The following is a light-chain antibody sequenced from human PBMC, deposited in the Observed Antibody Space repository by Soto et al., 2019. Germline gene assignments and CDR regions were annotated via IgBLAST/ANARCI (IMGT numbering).Light chain of an antibody. V-gene: IGKV4-1*01. J-gene: IGKJ4*01. Sequence: DIVMTQSPDSLAVSLGERATINCKSSQSVLYSSNNKNYLAWYRQKPGQPPKLIIYWASIRESGVPDRISGSGSGTDFTLTISSLQAEDVAVYYCQQYNNWPITFGGGTKVEIK. CDR2: WAS. CDR3: QQYNNWPIT. CDR1: QSVLYSSNNKNY.